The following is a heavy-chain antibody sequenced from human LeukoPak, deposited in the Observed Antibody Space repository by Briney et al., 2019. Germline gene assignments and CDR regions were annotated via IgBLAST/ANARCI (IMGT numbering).Heavy chain of an antibody. Sequence: ASVKVSCKASRYTFTSHDINWVRQATGQGFEWMGWMSPNSGNTGYAQKFQGRVTMTRDTSTSTVYMELSSLRSEDTAVYYCARESGEYYYDSSGYSSWGQGTLVTVSS. D-gene: IGHD3-22*01. CDR2: MSPNSGNT. CDR1: RYTFTSHD. V-gene: IGHV1-8*01. J-gene: IGHJ5*02. CDR3: ARESGEYYYDSSGYSS.